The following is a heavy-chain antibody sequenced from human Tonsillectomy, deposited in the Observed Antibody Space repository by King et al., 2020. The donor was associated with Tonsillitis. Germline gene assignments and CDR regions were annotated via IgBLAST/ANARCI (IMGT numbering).Heavy chain of an antibody. CDR2: IKQDGSEK. V-gene: IGHV3-7*03. Sequence: VQLVESGGGLVQPGGSLRLSCAASGFTFSSYWMSWVRQAPGKGLEWVANIKQDGSEKYYVDSVKGRFTISRDNAKNSLYLQMNSLRAEDTAVYYCARGVIILVVPYEYWGQGTLVTVSS. D-gene: IGHD2-15*01. CDR1: GFTFSSYW. J-gene: IGHJ4*02. CDR3: ARGVIILVVPYEY.